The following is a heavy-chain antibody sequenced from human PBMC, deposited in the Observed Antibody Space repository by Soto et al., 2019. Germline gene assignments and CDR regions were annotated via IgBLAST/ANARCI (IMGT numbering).Heavy chain of an antibody. CDR2: IYERGTT. V-gene: IGHV4-39*01. J-gene: IGHJ4*02. D-gene: IGHD1-1*01. CDR3: ARRVSRNTFHD. Sequence: QLQLQESGPGLVKPSETLSLTCAVSGASISRTGFNWVWIRQPPGLGLEWIGSIYERGTTFYNSSHKRRITISADSSKNPFSLRLNSVTAAVTAVYFCARRVSRNTFHDWGAGTLGTVS. CDR1: GASISRTGFN.